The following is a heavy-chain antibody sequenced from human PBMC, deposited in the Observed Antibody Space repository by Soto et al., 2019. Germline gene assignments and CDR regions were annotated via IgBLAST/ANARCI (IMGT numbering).Heavy chain of an antibody. Sequence: QVQLQESGPGLVKPSETLSLTCTVSGGSISNYYWTWIRQSPGKGLEWIGYIYYSGSTNYNPTLKIRVTMSIDTSKTQFSLKVSSVTAADTAVYYCTSYNFGVFFDYWGQGTLVTVSS. CDR2: IYYSGST. V-gene: IGHV4-59*01. D-gene: IGHD3-3*01. CDR3: TSYNFGVFFDY. J-gene: IGHJ4*02. CDR1: GGSISNYY.